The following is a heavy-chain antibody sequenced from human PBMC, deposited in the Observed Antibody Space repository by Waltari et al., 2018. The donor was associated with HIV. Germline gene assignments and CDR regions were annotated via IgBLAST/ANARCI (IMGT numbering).Heavy chain of an antibody. CDR2: VSRGGST. CDR3: ARGVGPDHIWANYPDF. J-gene: IGHJ4*02. V-gene: IGHV4-34*02. Sequence: QVELPQWGTGLLKPSETLSLTCAVYGESFSAYPREHDQPFSNYCCTWFRPPPGKGFEWIGEVSRGGSTNYTPSLKRPISLSIDTSKKQFSLKLPSVTAADTAVYYCARGVGPDHIWANYPDFWGQGSLVVVSP. CDR1: GESFSAYPREHDQPFSNY. D-gene: IGHD3-16*01.